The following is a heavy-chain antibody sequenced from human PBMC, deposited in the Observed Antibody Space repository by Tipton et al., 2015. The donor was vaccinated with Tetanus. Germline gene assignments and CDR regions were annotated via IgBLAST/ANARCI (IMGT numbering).Heavy chain of an antibody. CDR3: ARGGSYSYGPRGFDL. J-gene: IGHJ2*01. V-gene: IGHV4-30-2*06. CDR1: GGSVRSGVYS. CDR2: INHSGST. Sequence: TLSLTCTVSGGSVRSGVYSWNWIRQSPGKGLEWIGEINHSGSTTYSPSFKSRVTISVDTPKNQFSLKLTSLTVADTAVYYCARGGSYSYGPRGFDLWGRGTLVTVSS. D-gene: IGHD5-18*01.